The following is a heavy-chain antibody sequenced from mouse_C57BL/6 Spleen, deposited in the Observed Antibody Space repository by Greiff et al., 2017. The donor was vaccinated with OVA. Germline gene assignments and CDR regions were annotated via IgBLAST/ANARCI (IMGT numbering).Heavy chain of an antibody. CDR2: INPYNGGT. CDR1: GYTFTDYY. Sequence: EVQLQQSGPVLVKPGASVKMSCKASGYTFTDYYMNWVKQSHGKSLEWIGVINPYNGGTSYNQKFKGKATLTVDKSSSTAYMELNSLTSEDSAVXYCARGYERGYFDYWGKGTTLTVSS. V-gene: IGHV1-19*01. CDR3: ARGYERGYFDY. D-gene: IGHD2-14*01. J-gene: IGHJ2*01.